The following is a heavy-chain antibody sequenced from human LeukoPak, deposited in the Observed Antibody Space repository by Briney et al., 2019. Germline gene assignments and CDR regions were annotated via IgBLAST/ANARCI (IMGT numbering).Heavy chain of an antibody. D-gene: IGHD1-14*01. CDR2: ITPFNGNT. V-gene: IGHV1-45*02. Sequence: SVKVSCKASGYTFTYRYLHWVRQAPGQALEWMGWITPFNGNTNYAQKFQDRVTITRDRSMSTAYMELSSLRSEDTAVYYCARFLGITVGHDYWGQGTLVTVSS. CDR1: GYTFTYRY. J-gene: IGHJ4*02. CDR3: ARFLGITVGHDY.